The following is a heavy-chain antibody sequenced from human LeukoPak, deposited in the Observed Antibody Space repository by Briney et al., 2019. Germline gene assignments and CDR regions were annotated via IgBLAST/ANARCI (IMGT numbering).Heavy chain of an antibody. CDR3: ARGRSNYYGMDV. D-gene: IGHD1-26*01. CDR2: IYHSGST. CDR1: GGSISSGGYS. Sequence: SETLSLTCAVSGGSISSGGYSWSWIRQPPGKGLEWIGYIYHSGSTYYNPSLKSRVTISVDRSKDQFSLKLSSVTAADTAVYYCARGRSNYYGMDVWGQGTTVTVSS. J-gene: IGHJ6*02. V-gene: IGHV4-30-2*01.